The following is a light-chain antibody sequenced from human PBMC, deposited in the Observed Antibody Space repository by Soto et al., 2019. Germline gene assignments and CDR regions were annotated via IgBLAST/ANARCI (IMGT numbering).Light chain of an antibody. V-gene: IGKV3-20*01. J-gene: IGKJ2*01. CDR2: GAS. Sequence: EIVLTQSPGTRSLSPGERATLSCRASQSVSSSYLAWYQQKPGQAPRLLIYGASSRATGIPDRFSGSGSGTDFTLTISRLEPEDFAVYYCQQYGSSPRTFGQGTKPEIK. CDR1: QSVSSSY. CDR3: QQYGSSPRT.